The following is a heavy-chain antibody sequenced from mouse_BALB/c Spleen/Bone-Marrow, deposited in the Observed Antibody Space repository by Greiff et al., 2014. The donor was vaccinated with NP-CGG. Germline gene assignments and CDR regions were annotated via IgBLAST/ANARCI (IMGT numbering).Heavy chain of an antibody. CDR3: ARERYGYDGWYFDV. V-gene: IGHV1S41*01. Sequence: LVKPGASVKLSCKASGYTFTNYWINWITPRPGQGLEWIGRIAPGSGSTYYNEMFKGKTTLTVDTSSSTAYIQLSSLSSEDSDVYSCARERYGYDGWYFDVWGAGTTVTVSS. D-gene: IGHD2-2*01. CDR2: IAPGSGST. CDR1: GYTFTNYW. J-gene: IGHJ1*01.